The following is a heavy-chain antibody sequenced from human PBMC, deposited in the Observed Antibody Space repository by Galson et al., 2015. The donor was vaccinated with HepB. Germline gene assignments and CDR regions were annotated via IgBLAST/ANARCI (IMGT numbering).Heavy chain of an antibody. D-gene: IGHD1-14*01. J-gene: IGHJ4*02. CDR3: TTTVRPEDFIDY. V-gene: IGHV3-15*01. Sequence: SLRLSCAASGFTFTDARVSWVRQAPGKGLEWVGRIKSKTFGGTVDYATPVKGRFTISRDDSKHTLSLLMNSLKTEDTAVYYCTTTVRPEDFIDYWGQGTLVTVSS. CDR2: IKSKTFGGTV. CDR1: GFTFTDAR.